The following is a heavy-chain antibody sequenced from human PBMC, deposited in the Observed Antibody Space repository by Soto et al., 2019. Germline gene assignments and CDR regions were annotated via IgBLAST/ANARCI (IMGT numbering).Heavy chain of an antibody. CDR1: GYAFTGYY. CDR2: INPNSGGT. J-gene: IGHJ6*02. D-gene: IGHD3-9*01. Sequence: ASVKVSFKDSGYAFTGYYMHWVRQAPGQGLEWMGCINPNSGGTNCAQKFQGWVTRTRDTSISTAYMELSRLRSDDTAVYYCARDNYDILTGYYNYYYYGMDVWGQGTTVTVSS. V-gene: IGHV1-2*04. CDR3: ARDNYDILTGYYNYYYYGMDV.